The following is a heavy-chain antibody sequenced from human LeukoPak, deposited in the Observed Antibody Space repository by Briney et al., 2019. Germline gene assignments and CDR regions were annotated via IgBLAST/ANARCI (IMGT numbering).Heavy chain of an antibody. J-gene: IGHJ4*02. V-gene: IGHV1-8*01. CDR3: ARLTAEFYYDSSGYVDY. Sequence: ASVKFSSKASGYTFTSYDINWVRPATGQGLEWRGWLNPNSSNTGYTQKFQGRVTMTRNTSISTAYMELRSLRSEDTAVYYCARLTAEFYYDSSGYVDYWGQGTLVTVSS. D-gene: IGHD3-22*01. CDR1: GYTFTSYD. CDR2: LNPNSSNT.